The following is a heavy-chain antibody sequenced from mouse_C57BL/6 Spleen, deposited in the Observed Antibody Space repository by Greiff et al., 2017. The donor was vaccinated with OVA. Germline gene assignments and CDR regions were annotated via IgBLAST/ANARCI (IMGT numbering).Heavy chain of an antibody. V-gene: IGHV5-4*01. CDR3: ARGEGLDYYGFDY. J-gene: IGHJ2*01. CDR1: GFTFSSYA. CDR2: ISDGGSYT. D-gene: IGHD1-1*01. Sequence: EVQLQESGGGLVKPGGSLKLSCAASGFTFSSYAMSWVRQTPEKRLEWVATISDGGSYTYYPDNVKGRFTISRDNAKNNLYLQMSHLKSEDTAMYYCARGEGLDYYGFDYWGQGTTLTVSS.